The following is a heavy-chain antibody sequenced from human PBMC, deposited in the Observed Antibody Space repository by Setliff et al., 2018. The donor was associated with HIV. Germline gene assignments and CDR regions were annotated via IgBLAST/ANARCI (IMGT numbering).Heavy chain of an antibody. CDR2: ISGRGTTI. J-gene: IGHJ4*02. CDR1: GFTFSDYY. V-gene: IGHV3-11*01. D-gene: IGHD3-3*01. Sequence: GGSLRLSCAASGFTFSDYYMSWIRQAPGKGLQWVSDISGRGTTIYYADSVKGRFTISRDNAKNSLYLQMNSLRADDTAVYYCARGRVESFWSDLIPSDYWGQGTLVTVS. CDR3: ARGRVESFWSDLIPSDY.